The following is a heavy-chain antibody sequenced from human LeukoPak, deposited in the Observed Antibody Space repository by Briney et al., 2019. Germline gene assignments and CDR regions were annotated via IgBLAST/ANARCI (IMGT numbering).Heavy chain of an antibody. CDR1: GGTFSSYA. Sequence: SVKVSCKASGGTFSSYAISWVRQAPGQGLEWMGGIIPIFGTANYAQKFQGRVTITADESTSTAYMELSSLRSEDTAVYYCARDLQWQLGYRYWGQGTLVTVSS. CDR2: IIPIFGTA. J-gene: IGHJ4*02. CDR3: ARDLQWQLGYRY. V-gene: IGHV1-69*13. D-gene: IGHD5-18*01.